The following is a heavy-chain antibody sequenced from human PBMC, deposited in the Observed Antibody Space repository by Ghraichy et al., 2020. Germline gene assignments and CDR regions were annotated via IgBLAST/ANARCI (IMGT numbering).Heavy chain of an antibody. D-gene: IGHD2-21*01. CDR2: ISGNGDTT. CDR1: GFTFRNYA. Sequence: GSLRLSCAASGFTFRNYAMTWVRRAPGQGLEWVSTISGNGDTTFYADSVKGRFTISRDNSKNTVSLQMNSLRADDTAIYYCANRGDTLGYFESWGQGTPVTVSS. V-gene: IGHV3-23*01. CDR3: ANRGDTLGYFES. J-gene: IGHJ4*02.